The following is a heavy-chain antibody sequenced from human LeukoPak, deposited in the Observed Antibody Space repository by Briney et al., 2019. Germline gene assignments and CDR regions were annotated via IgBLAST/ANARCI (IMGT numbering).Heavy chain of an antibody. CDR1: GGSFSGYY. D-gene: IGHD3-22*01. V-gene: IGHV4-34*01. CDR2: ISHSGNS. Sequence: SETLSLTCAAYGGSFSGYYWSWIRQPPGKGLEWIGEISHSGNSNYNPSLKSRVTISVDTSKNQFSLRLSSLTAADAALYYCARGLNYSDTTGYYPAYMDVWGRGTTVTVSS. CDR3: ARGLNYSDTTGYYPAYMDV. J-gene: IGHJ6*03.